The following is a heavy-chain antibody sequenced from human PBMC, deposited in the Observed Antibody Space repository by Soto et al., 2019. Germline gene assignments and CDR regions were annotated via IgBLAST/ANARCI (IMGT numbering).Heavy chain of an antibody. J-gene: IGHJ4*02. Sequence: GGPRTLSCAASGCTFRSYAMSWVRQAPGKGLEWVSAISGNGGSTYYADSVKGRFTISRDNSKNTLYLQMGSLRAEDTAVYYCARYPIGRHSFGDYWGQATLVPV. V-gene: IGHV3-23*01. CDR2: ISGNGGST. CDR1: GCTFRSYA. CDR3: ARYPIGRHSFGDY. D-gene: IGHD1-26*01.